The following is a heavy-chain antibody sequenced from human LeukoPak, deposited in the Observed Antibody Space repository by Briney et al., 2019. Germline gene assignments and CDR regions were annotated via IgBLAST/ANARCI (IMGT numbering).Heavy chain of an antibody. D-gene: IGHD2-15*01. CDR1: GASINNFNYY. CDR3: ARVLGYCSAGSCYPSFDY. CDR2: INYSGAT. J-gene: IGHJ4*02. V-gene: IGHV4-39*07. Sequence: SETLSLTCTVSGASINNFNYYWGWVRQPPGQGLEWIGSINYSGATYYNPSLKSRVTISVDTSKNQFSLKLSPVTAADTAVYYCARVLGYCSAGSCYPSFDYWGQGTLVTVSS.